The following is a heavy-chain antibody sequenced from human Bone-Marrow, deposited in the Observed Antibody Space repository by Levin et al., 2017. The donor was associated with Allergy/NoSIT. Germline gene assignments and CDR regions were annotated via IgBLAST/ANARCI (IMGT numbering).Heavy chain of an antibody. J-gene: IGHJ4*02. CDR2: IDQSGNT. D-gene: IGHD2-15*01. V-gene: IGHV4-38-2*01. Sequence: PSETLSLTCAVSNYSISSGFHWGWIRQPPGKGLEWIGSIDQSGNTYYNPSLKSRVTISVDTSKNQFSLRLTSVSAADTAVYYCARTLGYCSGDGCYYYFDYWGQGTLVTVSS. CDR1: NYSISSGFH. CDR3: ARTLGYCSGDGCYYYFDY.